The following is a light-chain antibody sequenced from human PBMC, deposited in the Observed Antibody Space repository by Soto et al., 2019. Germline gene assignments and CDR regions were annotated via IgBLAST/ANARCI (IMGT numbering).Light chain of an antibody. Sequence: EIVMTQSPATLSVSPGERATLSCRASQSVSSNLAWYQQKPGQAPRLLIYGASTTATGIPARFGGSGSGTEFTLTISSLQSEEFAVYYCQQYNIWPRTFGQGTKVEIK. CDR2: GAS. V-gene: IGKV3-15*01. CDR1: QSVSSN. J-gene: IGKJ1*01. CDR3: QQYNIWPRT.